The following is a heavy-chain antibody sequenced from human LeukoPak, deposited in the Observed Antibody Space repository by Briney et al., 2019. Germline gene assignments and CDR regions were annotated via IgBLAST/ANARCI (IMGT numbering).Heavy chain of an antibody. V-gene: IGHV1-18*01. J-gene: IGHJ6*03. CDR2: ISAYNGNT. D-gene: IGHD3-22*01. Sequence: ASVKVSYKASGYTFTSYGISWVRQAPGQGLEWMGWISAYNGNTNYAQKLQGRVTMTTDTSTSTAYMELRSLRSDDTAVYYCARNYDSSGYYYYYYYYMDVWGKGATVTVSS. CDR1: GYTFTSYG. CDR3: ARNYDSSGYYYYYYYYMDV.